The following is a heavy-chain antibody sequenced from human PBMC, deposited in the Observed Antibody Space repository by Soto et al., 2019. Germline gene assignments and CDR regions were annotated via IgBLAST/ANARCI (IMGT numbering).Heavy chain of an antibody. D-gene: IGHD2-2*01. V-gene: IGHV1-46*01. Sequence: GASVKVSCKASGYIFTTYYIHWVRQAPGQGLEWMGIINPSTGNTQYAQNFQGRVTMTRDTSTSTVYMELSSLRSEDTALYYCARDIVLQPAAKRGAFDIWGQGTMVTVSS. CDR3: ARDIVLQPAAKRGAFDI. J-gene: IGHJ3*02. CDR1: GYIFTTYY. CDR2: INPSTGNT.